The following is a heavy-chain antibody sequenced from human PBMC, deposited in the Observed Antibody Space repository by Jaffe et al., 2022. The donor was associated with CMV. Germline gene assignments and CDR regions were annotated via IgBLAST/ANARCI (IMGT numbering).Heavy chain of an antibody. CDR1: GGTFSSYA. CDR2: IIPILGIA. V-gene: IGHV1-69*09. D-gene: IGHD4-17*01. Sequence: QVQLVQSGAEVKKPGSSVKVSCKASGGTFSSYAISWVRQAPGQGLEWMGRIIPILGIANYAQKFQGRVTITADKSTSTAYMELSSLRSEDTAVYYCARELTTVVTSYYYYYMDVWGKGTTVTVSS. CDR3: ARELTTVVTSYYYYYMDV. J-gene: IGHJ6*03.